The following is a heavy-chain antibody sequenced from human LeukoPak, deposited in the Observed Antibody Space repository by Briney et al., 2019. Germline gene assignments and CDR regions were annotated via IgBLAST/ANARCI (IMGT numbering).Heavy chain of an antibody. CDR2: IYSGGST. D-gene: IGHD6-19*01. CDR1: GFTVSSNY. Sequence: PGGSLRLSCAASGFTVSSNYMSWVRQAPGKGLEWVSVIYSGGSTYYADSVKGRFTISRDNSKNTPYLQMNSLRAEDTAVYYCARNSPGYSSGWYVSDYYYGMDVWGQGTTVTVSS. CDR3: ARNSPGYSSGWYVSDYYYGMDV. V-gene: IGHV3-66*02. J-gene: IGHJ6*02.